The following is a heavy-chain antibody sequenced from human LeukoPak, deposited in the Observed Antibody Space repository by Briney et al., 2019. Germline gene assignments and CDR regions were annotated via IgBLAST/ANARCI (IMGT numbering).Heavy chain of an antibody. CDR1: GGSISSYY. CDR3: ARDSELLWFGGFGY. D-gene: IGHD3-10*01. CDR2: IYYSGST. V-gene: IGHV4-59*01. Sequence: PSETLSLTCTVSGGSISSYYWSWIRQPPGKGLEWIGYIYYSGSTNYNPSLKSRVTISVDTSKNQFSLKLSSVTAADTAVYYCARDSELLWFGGFGYWGQGTLVTVSS. J-gene: IGHJ4*02.